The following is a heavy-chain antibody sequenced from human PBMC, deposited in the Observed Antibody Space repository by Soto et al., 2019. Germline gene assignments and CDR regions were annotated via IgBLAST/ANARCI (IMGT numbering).Heavy chain of an antibody. CDR3: ARLSSAWSWAAFDI. CDR2: IFYTGRT. Sequence: QLQLQESGPGLVRPSETLSLTCTVSGGSISISTHYWGWIRQTPGKGLEWIGNIFYTGRTYYNPSLKSRLSISVDTSKKQFSLNLSSVTAADTAVYYCARLSSAWSWAAFDIWGQGTMVTVSS. J-gene: IGHJ3*02. D-gene: IGHD6-19*01. V-gene: IGHV4-39*01. CDR1: GGSISISTHY.